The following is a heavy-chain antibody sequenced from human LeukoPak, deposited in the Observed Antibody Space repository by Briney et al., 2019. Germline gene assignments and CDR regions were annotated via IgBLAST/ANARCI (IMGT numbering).Heavy chain of an antibody. CDR1: GYAFTSYG. D-gene: IGHD1-26*01. CDR3: ARARSLYNWFDP. J-gene: IGHJ5*02. CDR2: ISAYNGNT. V-gene: IGHV1-18*01. Sequence: ASVKVSCKASGYAFTSYGISWVRQAPGQGLEWMGWISAYNGNTNYAQKLQGRVTMTTDTSTSTAYMELRSLRSDDTAVNYCARARSLYNWFDPWAREPWSPSPQ.